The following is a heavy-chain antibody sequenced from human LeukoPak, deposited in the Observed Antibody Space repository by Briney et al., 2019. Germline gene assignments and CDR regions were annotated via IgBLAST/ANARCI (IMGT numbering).Heavy chain of an antibody. CDR2: IYYGGST. Sequence: SETLSLTCTVSGDSISNYYWSWIRQPPEKGLEWIGYIYYGGSTNYNPSLKSRVTISVDASKNQSSLKLSSVTAADTAVYYCARDGGDYYDSLHYWGQGTLVTVSS. J-gene: IGHJ4*02. D-gene: IGHD3-22*01. CDR1: GDSISNYY. V-gene: IGHV4-59*01. CDR3: ARDGGDYYDSLHY.